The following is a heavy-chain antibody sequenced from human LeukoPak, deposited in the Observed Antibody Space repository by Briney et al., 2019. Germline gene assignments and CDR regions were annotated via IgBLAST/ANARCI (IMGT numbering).Heavy chain of an antibody. CDR3: ARHGPSYYFDY. J-gene: IGHJ4*02. V-gene: IGHV3-7*03. Sequence: GGSLRLSCAASGFTFSSHWMHWVRQAPGKGLEWVANIKPDGSQQYYVDSMKGRFTISRDNAKNSLYLQMNSLRTEDTAVYYCARHGPSYYFDYWGQGTLGTVSS. CDR2: IKPDGSQQ. CDR1: GFTFSSHW. D-gene: IGHD3-16*01.